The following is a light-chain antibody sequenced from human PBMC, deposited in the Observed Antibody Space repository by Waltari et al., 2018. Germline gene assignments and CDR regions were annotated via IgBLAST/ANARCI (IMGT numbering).Light chain of an antibody. CDR2: KDN. Sequence: SYELTQPPSVSVSPGQTARITCSGDELPRQYVCWYQKKAGQAPLMVMYKDNERPSGIPDRFPGPGSGTTITLTIRDVQAEDGADYYCQSADRRGSQWVFGGGTKLPVL. CDR3: QSADRRGSQWV. J-gene: IGLJ3*02. V-gene: IGLV3-25*03. CDR1: ELPRQY.